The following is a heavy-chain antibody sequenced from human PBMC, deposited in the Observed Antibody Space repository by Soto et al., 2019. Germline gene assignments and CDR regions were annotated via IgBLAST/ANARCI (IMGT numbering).Heavy chain of an antibody. CDR2: IYQSGAT. Sequence: PSETLSLTCTVSGDSISSENWWSWVRQAPGKGLEWIGEIYQSGATHYTPSLKSRVTISLDKSKNQFSLKLHSVTAADTAVYYCARDAGASRYYGMDVWGQGTTVTVSS. D-gene: IGHD2-8*02. CDR3: ARDAGASRYYGMDV. CDR1: GDSISSENW. J-gene: IGHJ6*02. V-gene: IGHV4-4*02.